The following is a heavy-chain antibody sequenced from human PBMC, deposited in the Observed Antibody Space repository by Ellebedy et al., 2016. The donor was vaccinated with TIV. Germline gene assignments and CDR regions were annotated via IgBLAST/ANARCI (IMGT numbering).Heavy chain of an antibody. J-gene: IGHJ4*02. CDR1: GYTFTSYY. D-gene: IGHD2-2*01. CDR3: ARDGDIVVVPAAGLFDY. Sequence: ASVKVSCXASGYTFTSYYMHWVRQAPGQGLEWMGIINPSGGSTSYAQKFQGRVTMTRDTSTSTVYMELSSLRSEDTAVYYCARDGDIVVVPAAGLFDYWGQGTLVTVSS. V-gene: IGHV1-46*01. CDR2: INPSGGST.